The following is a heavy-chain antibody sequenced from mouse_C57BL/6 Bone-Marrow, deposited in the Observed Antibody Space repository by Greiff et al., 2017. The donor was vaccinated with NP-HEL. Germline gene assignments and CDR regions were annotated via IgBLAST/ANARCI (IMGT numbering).Heavy chain of an antibody. Sequence: QVQLQQPGAELVKPGASVKLSCKASGYTFTSYWMHWVKQRPGRGLEWSGRIDPNSGGTKYNEKFKSKATLTVDKPSSTAYMQLSSLTSEDSAVYYCAIPYYSNPWFAYWGQGTLVTVSA. CDR3: AIPYYSNPWFAY. D-gene: IGHD2-5*01. J-gene: IGHJ3*01. V-gene: IGHV1-72*01. CDR1: GYTFTSYW. CDR2: IDPNSGGT.